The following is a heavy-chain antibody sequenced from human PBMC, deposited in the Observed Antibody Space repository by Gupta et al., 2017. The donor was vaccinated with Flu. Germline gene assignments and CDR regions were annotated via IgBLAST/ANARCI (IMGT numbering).Heavy chain of an antibody. J-gene: IGHJ4*02. V-gene: IGHV1-2*06. Sequence: TFTVYYMHWVRQAPGQGLEWMGRINPDSGGTNYAQIFQGRVTMTRDTSISTAYMEVTTLRSDDTAVYYCARTSGANYDFDSWGQGTLVTVSS. CDR1: TFTVYY. CDR3: ARTSGANYDFDS. D-gene: IGHD1-7*01. CDR2: INPDSGGT.